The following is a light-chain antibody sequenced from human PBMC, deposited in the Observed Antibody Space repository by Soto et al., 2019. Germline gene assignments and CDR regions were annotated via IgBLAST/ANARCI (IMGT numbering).Light chain of an antibody. Sequence: IQVTQSPSTLSASTGERVTISCRANESISNLLAWYQQKPGKAPKLLIYDASTLERGVSSRFRGSGSGTEFTLTISSLQPDDFATYYCQQYNSYSFGQGAKVDIK. CDR2: DAS. V-gene: IGKV1-5*01. J-gene: IGKJ1*01. CDR3: QQYNSYS. CDR1: ESISNL.